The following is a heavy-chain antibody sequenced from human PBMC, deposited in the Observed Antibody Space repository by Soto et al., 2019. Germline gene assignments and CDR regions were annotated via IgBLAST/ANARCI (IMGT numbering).Heavy chain of an antibody. CDR1: GGSVSSFY. Sequence: SETLSLTCTVSGGSVSSFYWSWIRQPPGKGLEWIGYIYYSGSTNYNPSLKSRVTISVDTSKNQFSLKLSSVTAADTAVYYCARHARAGYYYGSGSSYIDYWGQGTLVTVSS. J-gene: IGHJ4*02. D-gene: IGHD3-10*01. CDR3: ARHARAGYYYGSGSSYIDY. V-gene: IGHV4-59*08. CDR2: IYYSGST.